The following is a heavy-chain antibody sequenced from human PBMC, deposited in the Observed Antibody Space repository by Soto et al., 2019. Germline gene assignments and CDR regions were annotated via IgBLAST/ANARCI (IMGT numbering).Heavy chain of an antibody. D-gene: IGHD4-17*01. CDR3: AKYADYGDYRDWFDP. V-gene: IGHV3-30*18. J-gene: IGHJ5*02. CDR1: GFIFSSYG. Sequence: QVQLVESGGGVVQPGRSLRLSCAASGFIFSSYGMHWVRQAPGKGLEWVAVISYHGTNKYYADSLKGRFTISRDNSKNTLYLQMDSLTPEDTAVYYCAKYADYGDYRDWFDPRGQGTLVTVSS. CDR2: ISYHGTNK.